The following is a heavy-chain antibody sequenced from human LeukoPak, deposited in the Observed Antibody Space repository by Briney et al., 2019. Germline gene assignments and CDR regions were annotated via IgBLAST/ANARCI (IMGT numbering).Heavy chain of an antibody. J-gene: IGHJ6*02. V-gene: IGHV1-69*04. D-gene: IGHD3-3*01. CDR2: IIPILNIL. Sequence: GASLKVSSKPSGDIFSNYSTRWVRQAPEQRLEWMSRIIPILNILNYAQNFQGRLPISADKPTSTAYLELSSLTSEDTAVYYCARDPDDLLSGGSYYDNGMDVWGQGPTVTVSS. CDR3: ARDPDDLLSGGSYYDNGMDV. CDR1: GDIFSNYS.